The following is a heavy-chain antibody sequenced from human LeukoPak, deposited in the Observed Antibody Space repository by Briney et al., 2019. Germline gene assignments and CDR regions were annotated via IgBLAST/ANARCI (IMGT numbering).Heavy chain of an antibody. CDR2: IIPIFGIA. Sequence: SVKVSCKASGGTFSSYAISWVRQAPGQGLEWMGRIIPIFGIANYAQKFQGRVTITADKSTSTAYMELSSLRSEDTAVYYRARGPRGYYFDYWGQGTLVTVSS. CDR1: GGTFSSYA. V-gene: IGHV1-69*04. CDR3: ARGPRGYYFDY. J-gene: IGHJ4*02.